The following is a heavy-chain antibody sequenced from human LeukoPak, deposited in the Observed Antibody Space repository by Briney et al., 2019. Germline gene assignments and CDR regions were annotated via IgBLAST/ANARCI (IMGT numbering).Heavy chain of an antibody. J-gene: IGHJ5*02. CDR3: AKDMVPDSIVPAAPLFDP. V-gene: IGHV3-30*18. CDR2: ISYDGSNK. CDR1: GFTFSSYG. D-gene: IGHD2-2*01. Sequence: AGGSLRLSCAASGFTFSSYGMHWVRQAPGKGLEWVAVISYDGSNKYYADSVKGRFTISRDNSKNTLYLQMNSLRAEDTAVYYCAKDMVPDSIVPAAPLFDPWGQGTLVTVSS.